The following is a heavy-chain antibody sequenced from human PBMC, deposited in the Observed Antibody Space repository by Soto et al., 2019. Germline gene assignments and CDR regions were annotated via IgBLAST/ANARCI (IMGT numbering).Heavy chain of an antibody. J-gene: IGHJ3*01. CDR1: GASIRNYY. D-gene: IGHD3-10*01. CDR3: ARDERFKGFGEPAGDAFAV. Sequence: QVQLQESGPGLVEPSETLSLTCTVSGASIRNYYWSWIRQPPGKGLEWIGYIYHSGSTSSNPSLKSRVTLSVGTSTSEVSMWLTSVTPADTAVYDCARDERFKGFGEPAGDAFAVWGQGTVVTVSS. V-gene: IGHV4-59*01. CDR2: IYHSGST.